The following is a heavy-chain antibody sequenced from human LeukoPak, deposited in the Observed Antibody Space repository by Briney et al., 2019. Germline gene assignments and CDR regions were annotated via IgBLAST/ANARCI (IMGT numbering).Heavy chain of an antibody. D-gene: IGHD3-10*01. J-gene: IGHJ4*02. Sequence: GGSLRLSCTASGFIFSNFGLSCVRQPPGKGLEWVSAIGMGDDTYYADTVKGRFTISRDNSKNTLFLQMNSLSAEDTAIYYCAKGFYGSGSSYFDAWGQGTLVSVSS. CDR1: GFIFSNFG. V-gene: IGHV3-23*01. CDR2: IGMGDDT. CDR3: AKGFYGSGSSYFDA.